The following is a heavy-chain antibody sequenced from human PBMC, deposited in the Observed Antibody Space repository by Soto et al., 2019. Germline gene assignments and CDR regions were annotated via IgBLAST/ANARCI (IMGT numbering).Heavy chain of an antibody. CDR2: ISLYSDGT. V-gene: IGHV1-18*04. CDR1: GYNFSNYR. J-gene: IGHJ5*02. Sequence: ASVKVSCKTSGYNFSNYRITWVREAPGQPLEWLGWISLYSDGTTYAQKFQGRVSMTTDTSTTTAYMELRSLRSDDPAVYYCARVVPGAEAWFGPWGQVTPITVS. D-gene: IGHD2-2*01. CDR3: ARVVPGAEAWFGP.